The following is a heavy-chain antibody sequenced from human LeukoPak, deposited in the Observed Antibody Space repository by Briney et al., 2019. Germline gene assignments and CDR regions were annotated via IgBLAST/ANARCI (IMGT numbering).Heavy chain of an antibody. CDR3: AREMAAAGPYLAFDI. Sequence: VASVKVSCKASGGTFSSYAISWVRQAPGQGLEWMGGIIPIFGTANYAQKFQGRVTMTTDTSTSTAYMELRSLRSDDTAVYYCAREMAAAGPYLAFDIWGQGTMVTVSS. J-gene: IGHJ3*02. CDR2: IIPIFGTA. V-gene: IGHV1-69*05. D-gene: IGHD6-13*01. CDR1: GGTFSSYA.